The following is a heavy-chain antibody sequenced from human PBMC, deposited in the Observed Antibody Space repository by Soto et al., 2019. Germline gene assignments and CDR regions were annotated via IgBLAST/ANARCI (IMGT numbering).Heavy chain of an antibody. CDR2: ISGSGYTT. Sequence: GGSLRLSCVASGITFGSRAMSWVRQAPGKGLEWVSAISGSGYTTYYAGSVKGRCTISRDKSKNTLYLQMNSLRAEDTAVYYCAKIAEAVAGTVYGYWGQGTLVTVSS. D-gene: IGHD6-19*01. CDR3: AKIAEAVAGTVYGY. V-gene: IGHV3-23*01. J-gene: IGHJ4*02. CDR1: GITFGSRA.